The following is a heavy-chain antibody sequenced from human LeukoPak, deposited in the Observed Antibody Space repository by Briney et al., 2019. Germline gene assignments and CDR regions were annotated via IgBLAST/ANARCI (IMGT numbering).Heavy chain of an antibody. J-gene: IGHJ3*02. CDR1: GGSFSSYV. CDR2: IIPVLAVS. CDR3: TREGVYAPDPSSYHRDAFDI. Sequence: SVKVSCKASGGSFSSYVITWVRQAPGQGLEWMGRIIPVLAVSNFAQKFQGRVTITAEKSTNTAYMELSRLESGDTAVYYCTREGVYAPDPSSYHRDAFDIWGQGTVVIVSS. V-gene: IGHV1-69*04. D-gene: IGHD3-16*02.